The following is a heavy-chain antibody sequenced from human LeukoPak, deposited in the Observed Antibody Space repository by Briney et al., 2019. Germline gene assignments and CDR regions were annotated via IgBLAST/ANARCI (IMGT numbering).Heavy chain of an antibody. CDR1: GYTFTGYY. Sequence: GSVKVSCKASGYTFTGYYMHWVRQAPGQGLEWMGWINPNSGGTNYAQKFQGRVTMTRDTSISTAYMELSRLRSDDTAVYYCASGVYYGSGSYFYYMDVWGKGTTVTVSS. D-gene: IGHD3-10*01. CDR3: ASGVYYGSGSYFYYMDV. CDR2: INPNSGGT. J-gene: IGHJ6*03. V-gene: IGHV1-2*02.